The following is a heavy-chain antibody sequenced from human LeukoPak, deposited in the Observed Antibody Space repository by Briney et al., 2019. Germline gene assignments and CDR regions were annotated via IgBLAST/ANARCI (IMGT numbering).Heavy chain of an antibody. CDR1: GFTFSDYS. V-gene: IGHV3-48*04. CDR3: ARDHNYAFDD. CDR2: IGISSGNT. Sequence: GGSLRLSCVASGFTFSDYSLNWVRQAPGKGLEWISYIGISSGNTKYADSVKGRFTISGDNAKNSLYLQMNSLRVEDTAVYYCARDHNYAFDDWGQGTLVTVSS. J-gene: IGHJ4*02. D-gene: IGHD1-1*01.